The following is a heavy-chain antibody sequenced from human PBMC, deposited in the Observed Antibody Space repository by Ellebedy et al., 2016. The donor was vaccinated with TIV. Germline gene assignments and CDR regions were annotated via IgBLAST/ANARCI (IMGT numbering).Heavy chain of an antibody. CDR2: ISGSSSTI. V-gene: IGHV3-48*04. CDR1: GFTFSTYS. D-gene: IGHD5-18*01. Sequence: GESLKISCAASGFTFSTYSVNWVRQAPGKGLEWVAYISGSSSTIYYADSVKGRFTISRDNAKNTLYLQMDSLRVDDMALYFCARSRGFSYGNDAFDLWGQGTVVIVSS. J-gene: IGHJ3*01. CDR3: ARSRGFSYGNDAFDL.